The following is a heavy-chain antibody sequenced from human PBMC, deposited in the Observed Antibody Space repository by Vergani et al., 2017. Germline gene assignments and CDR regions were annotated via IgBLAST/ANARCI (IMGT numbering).Heavy chain of an antibody. CDR2: MNPNSGNT. J-gene: IGHJ6*03. Sequence: QVQLVQSGAEVKKPGPSVKVSCKASGYTFTSYDINWVRQATGQGLEWMGWMNPNSGNTGYAQKFQGRVTMTRNTAISTAYMELSSLRSEDTAVYYCERGNSSGWYGGVYYYYYYMDVWGKGTTVTVSS. D-gene: IGHD6-19*01. CDR3: ERGNSSGWYGGVYYYYYYMDV. V-gene: IGHV1-8*01. CDR1: GYTFTSYD.